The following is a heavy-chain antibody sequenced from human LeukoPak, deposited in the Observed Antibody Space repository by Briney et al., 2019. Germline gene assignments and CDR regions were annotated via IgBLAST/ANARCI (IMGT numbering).Heavy chain of an antibody. CDR3: ARPRPWLVAFDI. V-gene: IGHV4-39*01. D-gene: IGHD6-19*01. CDR2: IYYSGST. J-gene: IGHJ3*02. Sequence: PSETLSLTCTVSGGSISSSSYYWGWIRQPPGKGLEWIGSIYYSGSTYYNPSLKSRVTISVDTSKNQFSRKLSSVTAADTAVYYCARPRPWLVAFDIWGQGTMVTVSS. CDR1: GGSISSSSYY.